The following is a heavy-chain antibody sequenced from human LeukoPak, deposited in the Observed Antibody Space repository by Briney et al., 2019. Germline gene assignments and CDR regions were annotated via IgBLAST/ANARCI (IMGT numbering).Heavy chain of an antibody. Sequence: SQTLSLTCTVSGGSISSGDYYWSWIRQPPGKGLEWIGYIYYSGSTYYNPSLKSRVTISVDTSKNQFSLKLSSVTAADTAVYYCARDRRVRSHGSGSYCYFDYWGQGTLVTVSS. CDR3: ARDRRVRSHGSGSYCYFDY. CDR1: GGSISSGDYY. CDR2: IYYSGST. J-gene: IGHJ4*02. V-gene: IGHV4-30-4*01. D-gene: IGHD3-10*01.